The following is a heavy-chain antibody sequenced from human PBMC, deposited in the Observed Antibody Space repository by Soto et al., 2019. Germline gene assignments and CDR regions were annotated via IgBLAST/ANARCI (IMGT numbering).Heavy chain of an antibody. D-gene: IGHD1-26*01. Sequence: QITLKESGPTLVKPTQTLTLTCTFSGFSLTTDRVGVGWIRQPPGEALEWLAVIYWDDSKTYRPSLESRLTITKDTSKNQVALTMPNMDSLDTATYYCAHADGGRSLYWGQGTLVTVSS. CDR3: AHADGGRSLY. CDR2: IYWDDSK. V-gene: IGHV2-5*02. CDR1: GFSLTTDRVG. J-gene: IGHJ4*02.